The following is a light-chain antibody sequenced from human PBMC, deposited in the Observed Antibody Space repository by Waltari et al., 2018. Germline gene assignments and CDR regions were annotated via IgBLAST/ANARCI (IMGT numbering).Light chain of an antibody. V-gene: IGLV2-23*02. CDR2: EVS. CDR3: CSYAGSSTPVV. J-gene: IGLJ2*01. CDR1: GSDAGSYHL. Sequence: QSALTQPASVSGSPGKSTPIYCPCPGSDAGSYHLVSWYQQHPGKAPKLMIYEVSKRPSGVSNRFSGSKSGNTASLTISGLQAEDEADYYCCSYAGSSTPVVFGGGTKLTVL.